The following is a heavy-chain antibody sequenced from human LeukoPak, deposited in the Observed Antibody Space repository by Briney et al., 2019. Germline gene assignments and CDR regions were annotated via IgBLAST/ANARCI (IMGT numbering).Heavy chain of an antibody. CDR3: ARAPIKADVLRYFDWLYYFDY. CDR2: IYYSGST. D-gene: IGHD3-9*01. Sequence: SEALSLTCTVSGGSISSYYWSWIRQPPGKGLEWIGYIYYSGSTNYNPSLTSRVTISVDTSKNTFSLKLSSVTAPDTPVYYCARAPIKADVLRYFDWLYYFDYWGQGTLVTVSS. J-gene: IGHJ4*02. CDR1: GGSISSYY. V-gene: IGHV4-59*01.